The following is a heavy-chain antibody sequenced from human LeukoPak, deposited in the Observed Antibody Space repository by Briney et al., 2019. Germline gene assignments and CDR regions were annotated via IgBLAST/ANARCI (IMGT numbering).Heavy chain of an antibody. CDR1: GGSISGYY. V-gene: IGHV4-4*07. CDR3: ARSPIYPDAFDI. CDR2: IYTSGST. D-gene: IGHD2/OR15-2a*01. Sequence: SETLSLTCTVSGGSISGYYWSWIRQPAGKGLEWIGRIYTSGSTNYNPSLKSRVTMSVDTSKNQFSLKLSSVTAADTAVYYCARSPIYPDAFDIWGQGTMVTVSS. J-gene: IGHJ3*02.